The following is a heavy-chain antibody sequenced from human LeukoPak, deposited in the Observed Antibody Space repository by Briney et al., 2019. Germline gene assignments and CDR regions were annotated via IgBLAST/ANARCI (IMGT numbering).Heavy chain of an antibody. CDR2: ISYDGSNK. V-gene: IGHV3-30*18. D-gene: IGHD2-8*02. J-gene: IGHJ4*02. CDR3: AKAGPYFDY. Sequence: GGPLRPSCAAPGLTFSTYGSHGVRKAPGKGLEWVAVISYDGSNKYYADSVKGRFTISRDNSKNTLYLQMNSLRAEDTAVYYCAKAGPYFDYWGQGTLVTVSS. CDR1: GLTFSTYG.